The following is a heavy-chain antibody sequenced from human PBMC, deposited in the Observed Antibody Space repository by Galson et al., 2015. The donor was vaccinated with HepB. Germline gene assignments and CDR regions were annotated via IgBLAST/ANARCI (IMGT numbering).Heavy chain of an antibody. J-gene: IGHJ4*02. CDR1: GFTLNSYG. V-gene: IGHV3-30*18. CDR3: AKEAGYSGPLPSHPLDY. Sequence: SLRLSCAASGFTLNSYGMHWVRQAPGKGLEWVAVISYDGSNKYYADSVKGRFTISRDNSKNTLYLQMNSLRAEDTAVYYCAKEAGYSGPLPSHPLDYWGQGTLVTVSS. CDR2: ISYDGSNK. D-gene: IGHD5-12*01.